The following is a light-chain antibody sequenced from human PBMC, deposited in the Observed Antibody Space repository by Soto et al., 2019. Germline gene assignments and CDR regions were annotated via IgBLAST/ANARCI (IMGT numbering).Light chain of an antibody. CDR2: GAS. CDR1: QSFSSSY. Sequence: EIGQRQSLSTLALSPGERATLSCRASQSFSSSYLAWYQQKPGQAPRLLIYGASNRATGIPDRFSGSGSGTDFTLPISRLETEDFAVFYCQQRNIWPPVTFGQGTRLAIK. V-gene: IGKV3D-20*02. J-gene: IGKJ5*01. CDR3: QQRNIWPPVT.